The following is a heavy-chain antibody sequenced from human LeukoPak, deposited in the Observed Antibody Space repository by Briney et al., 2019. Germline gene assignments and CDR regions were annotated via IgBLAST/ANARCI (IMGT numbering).Heavy chain of an antibody. J-gene: IGHJ3*02. V-gene: IGHV3-7*03. CDR3: AKEEWFGELSPDAFDI. Sequence: GGSLRLSCAASGFTFSSYWMSWVRQAPGKGLEWVANIKQDGSEKYYVDSVKGRFTISRDNSKNTLYLQMNSLRAEDTAVYYCAKEEWFGELSPDAFDIWGQGTMVTVSS. CDR2: IKQDGSEK. CDR1: GFTFSSYW. D-gene: IGHD3-10*01.